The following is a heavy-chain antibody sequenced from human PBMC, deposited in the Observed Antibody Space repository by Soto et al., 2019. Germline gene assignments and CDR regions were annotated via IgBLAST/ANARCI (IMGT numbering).Heavy chain of an antibody. D-gene: IGHD6-19*01. V-gene: IGHV1-18*01. J-gene: IGHJ4*02. CDR3: ARYQPYSTGYYYFDH. CDR2: ISGHNGHT. Sequence: QVQLVQSGAEVKKPGASVKVSCKTSGYNFTTYGVSWVRQAPGQGLEGMGWISGHNGHTNYAQTFQGRVTMTTDTSTTPDYMELRSLRSDDTAVYYCARYQPYSTGYYYFDHWGQGTLAIVTS. CDR1: GYNFTTYG.